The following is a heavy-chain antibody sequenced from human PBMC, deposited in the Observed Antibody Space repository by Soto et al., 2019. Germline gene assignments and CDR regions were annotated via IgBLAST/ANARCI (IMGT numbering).Heavy chain of an antibody. D-gene: IGHD4-4*01. CDR1: GYTFTSYD. CDR2: MNPNSGNT. J-gene: IGHJ4*02. Sequence: ASVKVSCKASGYTFTSYDINWVRQATGQGLEWMGWMNPNSGNTGYAQKFQGRVTMTRNTSISTAYMELSSLRSEDTAVYYCAHGTTVTNPKKNYFDYWGQGTLVTVS. V-gene: IGHV1-8*01. CDR3: AHGTTVTNPKKNYFDY.